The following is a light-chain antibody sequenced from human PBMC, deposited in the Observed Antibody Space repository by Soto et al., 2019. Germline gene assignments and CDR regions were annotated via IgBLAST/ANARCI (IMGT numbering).Light chain of an antibody. V-gene: IGKV3-11*01. J-gene: IGKJ4*01. CDR2: DAS. CDR1: QSVSNY. Sequence: EIVLTQSPATLSLSPGERATLSCRASQSVSNYLAWYQQKPSQAPRLLIYDASNRATGIPARFSGSGSGTDFTLTISSLEPEDVAVYYCQQRSDWPPLTFGGGTKVEIK. CDR3: QQRSDWPPLT.